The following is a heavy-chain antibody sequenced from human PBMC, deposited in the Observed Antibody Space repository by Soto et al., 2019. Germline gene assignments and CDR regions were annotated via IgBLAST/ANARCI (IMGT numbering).Heavy chain of an antibody. CDR1: GGSISSDYW. CDR3: ARGIQMWSQVYYGMDV. V-gene: IGHV4-4*02. D-gene: IGHD2-21*01. Sequence: QVQLQESGPVVVKPSGTLSLTCGVSGGSISSDYWWAWVRQSPGRGLEWIGEIFHSGSTHYNPSLESRVTMSVDIVNNHFSLKLMSVTAADTAVYYCARGIQMWSQVYYGMDVWGQGTTVTVSS. J-gene: IGHJ6*02. CDR2: IFHSGST.